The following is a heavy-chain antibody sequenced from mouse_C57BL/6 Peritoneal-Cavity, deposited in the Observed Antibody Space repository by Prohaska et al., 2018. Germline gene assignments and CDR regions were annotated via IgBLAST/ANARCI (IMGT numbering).Heavy chain of an antibody. CDR1: GFSFCGFW. Sequence: EVPLLETGGCLVPPGGSRGLSCDGSGFSFCGFWMICFRQTPGKTLEWIGYINSDGREINYAPTIKDRCTIFRDNDKSTVYLQMSNVRSEDTATYFCMRYGNYWYFDVWGTGTTVTVSS. CDR3: MRYGNYWYFDV. J-gene: IGHJ1*03. CDR2: INSDGREI. V-gene: IGHV11-2*01. D-gene: IGHD2-1*01.